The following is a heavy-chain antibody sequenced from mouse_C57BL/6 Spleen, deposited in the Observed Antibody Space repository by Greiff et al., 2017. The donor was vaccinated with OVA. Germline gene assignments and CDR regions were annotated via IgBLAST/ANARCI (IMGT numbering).Heavy chain of an antibody. Sequence: QVHVKQSGAELARPGASVKMSCKASGYTFTSYTMHWVKQRPGQGLEWIGYINPSSGYTKYNQKFKDKATLTADKSSSTAYMQLSSLTSEDSAVYYCARYPTTNWYFDVWGTGTTVTVSS. D-gene: IGHD1-1*01. CDR2: INPSSGYT. CDR3: ARYPTTNWYFDV. J-gene: IGHJ1*03. CDR1: GYTFTSYT. V-gene: IGHV1-4*01.